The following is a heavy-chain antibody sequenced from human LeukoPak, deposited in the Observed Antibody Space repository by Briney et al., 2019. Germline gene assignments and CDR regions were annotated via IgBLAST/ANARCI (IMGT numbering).Heavy chain of an antibody. J-gene: IGHJ4*02. CDR2: ISYSSGTI. Sequence: GGSLRLSCEATGFQFSTYTMSWFRQAPGKGLEWVSYISYSSGTIYYSDSVKGRFTISRDNAKNSLYLQMNSLRVEDTAVHYCAGSHFTIYYFESWGQGTLVTVSS. CDR3: AGSHFTIYYFES. V-gene: IGHV3-48*01. CDR1: GFQFSTYT. D-gene: IGHD3-10*01.